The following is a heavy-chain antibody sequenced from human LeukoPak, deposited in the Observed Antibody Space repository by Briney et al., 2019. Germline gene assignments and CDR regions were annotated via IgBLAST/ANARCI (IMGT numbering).Heavy chain of an antibody. J-gene: IGHJ4*02. Sequence: GRSLRLSCAASGFTFDDYAMHCVRQAPVKGLEWVSGISWNSGSIGYADSVKGRFTISRDNAKNSLYLQMNSLRAEDTALYYCAKGGRGSGVGPEGYFDYWGQGTLVTVSS. CDR3: AKGGRGSGVGPEGYFDY. CDR2: ISWNSGSI. V-gene: IGHV3-9*01. D-gene: IGHD1-26*01. CDR1: GFTFDDYA.